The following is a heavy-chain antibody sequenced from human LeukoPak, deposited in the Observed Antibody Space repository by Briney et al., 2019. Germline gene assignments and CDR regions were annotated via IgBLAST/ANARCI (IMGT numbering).Heavy chain of an antibody. Sequence: GGSLRLSCAASGFTFSSYSMNWVRQAPGKGLEWVSAISGSGGSTYYADSVKGRFTISRDNSKNTLYLQMNCLRAEDTAVYYCAKSIAVAPDFDYWGQGTLVTVSS. V-gene: IGHV3-23*01. CDR3: AKSIAVAPDFDY. CDR2: ISGSGGST. J-gene: IGHJ4*02. D-gene: IGHD6-19*01. CDR1: GFTFSSYS.